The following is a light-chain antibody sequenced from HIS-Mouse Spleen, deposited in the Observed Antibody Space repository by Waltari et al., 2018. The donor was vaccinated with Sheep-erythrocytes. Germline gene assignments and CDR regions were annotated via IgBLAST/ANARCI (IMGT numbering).Light chain of an antibody. CDR1: SIDVGGYHL. Sequence: QSALTQPPPASGSPGQSFTLSSPGTSIDVGGYHLFPWYQQHPGKAPKLMIYEVSKRPSGVPDRFSGSKSGNTASLTVSGLQAEDEADYYCSSYAGSNNWVFGGGTKLTVL. CDR2: EVS. V-gene: IGLV2-8*01. J-gene: IGLJ3*02. CDR3: SSYAGSNNWV.